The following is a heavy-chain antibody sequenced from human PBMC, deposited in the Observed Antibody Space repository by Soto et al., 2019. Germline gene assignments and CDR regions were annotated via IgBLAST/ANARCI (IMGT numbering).Heavy chain of an antibody. CDR1: EFTFSTHA. V-gene: IGHV3-23*01. Sequence: VQLLESGGGLVQPGGSLRLSCAASEFTFSTHAMTWVRQAPGKGLEWVSSISGSGGSTYYADSVKGRFTISRDNSKNTLYLQMNSLRAEDAAVYSCAKAGYCVSTSCYFPFDYWGQGTLVTVSS. J-gene: IGHJ4*02. D-gene: IGHD2-2*01. CDR3: AKAGYCVSTSCYFPFDY. CDR2: ISGSGGST.